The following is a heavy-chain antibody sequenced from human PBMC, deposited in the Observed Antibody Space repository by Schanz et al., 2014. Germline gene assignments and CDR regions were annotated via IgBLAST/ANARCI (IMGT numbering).Heavy chain of an antibody. J-gene: IGHJ6*02. Sequence: QVQLQESGPGLVKPSETLSLTCTVSGVSIGGYYWSWIRQPPGKGLEWIGYIFFSGSTTYNPSFNGGVTISVDMSKTQFPLTLSSVTAADTAVYYCARLGVGDKAYYYYGTDVWGQGTTVLVSS. D-gene: IGHD1-26*01. CDR3: ARLGVGDKAYYYYGTDV. CDR2: IFFSGST. V-gene: IGHV4-59*08. CDR1: GVSIGGYY.